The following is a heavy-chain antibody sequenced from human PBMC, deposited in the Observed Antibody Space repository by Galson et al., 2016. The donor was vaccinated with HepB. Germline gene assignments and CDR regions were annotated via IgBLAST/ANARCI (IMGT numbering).Heavy chain of an antibody. CDR3: TRVGFGVILGDAFDI. CDR1: GFSFSTFW. D-gene: IGHD3-3*01. Sequence: SLRLSCAASGFSFSTFWMSWVRQAPGKGLEWVAFMSHDENNEQYPDSVKGRFAISRDNPRNMLYLQMNNLRIEDAAVYYCTRVGFGVILGDAFDIWGRGTMVTVSS. J-gene: IGHJ3*02. CDR2: MSHDENNE. V-gene: IGHV3-30*09.